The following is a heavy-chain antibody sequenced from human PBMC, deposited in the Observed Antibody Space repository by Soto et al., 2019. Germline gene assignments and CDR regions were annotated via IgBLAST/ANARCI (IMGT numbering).Heavy chain of an antibody. Sequence: ASVKVSCKASGYTFTSYYMHWARQAPGQGLEWMGIINPSGSSTSYAQKFQGRVTMTRDTSTSTVYMELSSLRSEDTAVYYCARAYCSSTSCYSGDAFDIWGQGTMVT. J-gene: IGHJ3*02. D-gene: IGHD2-2*01. CDR3: ARAYCSSTSCYSGDAFDI. V-gene: IGHV1-46*01. CDR2: INPSGSST. CDR1: GYTFTSYY.